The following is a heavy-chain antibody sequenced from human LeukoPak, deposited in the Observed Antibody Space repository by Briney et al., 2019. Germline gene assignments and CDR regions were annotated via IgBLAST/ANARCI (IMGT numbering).Heavy chain of an antibody. CDR3: ATAGIQLWLRSGDAFDI. V-gene: IGHV1-24*01. D-gene: IGHD5-18*01. Sequence: ASVKVSCKVSGSTLTELSMHWVRQAPGKGLEWMGGCDPEDGETIYAQKFQGRVTMTEDTSTDTAYMELSSLRSEDTAVYYCATAGIQLWLRSGDAFDIWGQGTMVTVSS. CDR2: CDPEDGET. CDR1: GSTLTELS. J-gene: IGHJ3*02.